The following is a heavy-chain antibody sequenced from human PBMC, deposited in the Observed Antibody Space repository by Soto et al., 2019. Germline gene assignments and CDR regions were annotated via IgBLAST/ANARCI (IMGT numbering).Heavy chain of an antibody. CDR2: ISSSSSYI. J-gene: IGHJ4*02. V-gene: IGHV3-21*02. CDR1: GFTFSTYS. CDR3: AREVDTAVGHFAY. D-gene: IGHD5-18*01. Sequence: EVQLVESGGGLVKPGGSLRLSCAASGFTFSTYSMNWVRQAPGKGLEWVSYISSSSSYIYYADSVKGRYTISRDNAKNSMYLQMNSLRVEDTAVYYWAREVDTAVGHFAYWGQGTLVNVSS.